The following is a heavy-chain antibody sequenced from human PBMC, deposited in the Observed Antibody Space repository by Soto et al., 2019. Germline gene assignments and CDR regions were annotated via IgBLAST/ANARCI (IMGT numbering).Heavy chain of an antibody. Sequence: QVQLVQSGAEVKKPGSSVKVSCKASGGTFSSYAISWVRQAPGQGLEWMGGIIPIFGTANYAQKFQGRVTITADESTSTAYMELSRLRSEDTAVYYCARDLVRIAAAGTDYYYYGMDVWGQGTTVTVSS. D-gene: IGHD6-13*01. CDR1: GGTFSSYA. CDR3: ARDLVRIAAAGTDYYYYGMDV. V-gene: IGHV1-69*01. CDR2: IIPIFGTA. J-gene: IGHJ6*02.